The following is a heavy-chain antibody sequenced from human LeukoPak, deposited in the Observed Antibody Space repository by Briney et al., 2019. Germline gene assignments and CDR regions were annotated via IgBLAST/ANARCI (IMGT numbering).Heavy chain of an antibody. CDR2: ISGSSSSS. D-gene: IGHD3-22*01. CDR3: VKEGEVVITHRFDS. J-gene: IGHJ4*02. V-gene: IGHV3-23*01. CDR1: GFTLSSSG. Sequence: GGSLRLSCAASGFTLSSSGMHWVRQAPGKGLEWVSGISGSSSSSYYADSVKGRFTISRDYSNNTVYLQMNSLRAEDTAVYYCVKEGEVVITHRFDSWGQGTLVTVSS.